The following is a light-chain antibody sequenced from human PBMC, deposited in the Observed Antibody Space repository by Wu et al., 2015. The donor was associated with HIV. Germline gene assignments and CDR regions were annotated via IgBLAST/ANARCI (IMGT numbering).Light chain of an antibody. V-gene: IGKV3-20*01. J-gene: IGKJ1*01. Sequence: EVVLTQSPGTLSLSPGERATLSCRSSQTVTSGYLAWYQHKPGQAPKLLIYGATSRAIGTPDRFSGDGSEKDFTLTISRVEPEDFAVYFCQQYGRSPPWTFGQGTKVEIK. CDR1: QTVTSGY. CDR3: QQYGRSPPWT. CDR2: GAT.